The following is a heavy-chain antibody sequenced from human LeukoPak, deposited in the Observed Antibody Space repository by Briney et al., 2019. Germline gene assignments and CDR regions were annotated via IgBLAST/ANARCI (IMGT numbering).Heavy chain of an antibody. D-gene: IGHD6-13*01. J-gene: IGHJ5*02. CDR1: GYSISSGYY. CDR3: AREGDSNSVGWFDP. Sequence: SETLSLTCTVSGYSISSGYYWGRIRQPPGKGLEWIGSIYHSGSTYYNPSLKSRVTISVDTSKNQFSLKLSSVTAADTAVYYCAREGDSNSVGWFDPWGQGTLVTVSS. CDR2: IYHSGST. V-gene: IGHV4-38-2*02.